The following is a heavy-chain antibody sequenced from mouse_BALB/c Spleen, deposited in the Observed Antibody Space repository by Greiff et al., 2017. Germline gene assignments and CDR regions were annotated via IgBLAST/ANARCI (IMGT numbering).Heavy chain of an antibody. CDR3: AREGYDYTWFAY. CDR2: INSNGGST. J-gene: IGHJ3*01. V-gene: IGHV5-6-3*01. CDR1: GFTFSSYG. D-gene: IGHD2-4*01. Sequence: EVKVVESGGGLVQPGGSLKLSCAASGFTFSSYGMSWVRQTPDKRLELVATINSNGGSTYYPDSVKGRFTISRDNAKNTLYLQMSSLKSEDTAMYYCAREGYDYTWFAYWGQGTLVTVSA.